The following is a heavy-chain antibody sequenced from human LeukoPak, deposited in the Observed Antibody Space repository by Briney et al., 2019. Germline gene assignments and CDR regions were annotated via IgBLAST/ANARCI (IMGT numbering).Heavy chain of an antibody. Sequence: GGSLRLSCATSGFSFTDYPMNWVRQAPGKGLEWISNIRTTAEGAKYAYYADSVKGRVTISRDNSKNTLYLQMSRLRTEDTAVYYCVKVIVGATFDYWGQGTQVTVSP. V-gene: IGHV3-64D*06. D-gene: IGHD1-26*01. J-gene: IGHJ4*02. CDR1: GFSFTDYP. CDR3: VKVIVGATFDY. CDR2: IRTTAEGAKYA.